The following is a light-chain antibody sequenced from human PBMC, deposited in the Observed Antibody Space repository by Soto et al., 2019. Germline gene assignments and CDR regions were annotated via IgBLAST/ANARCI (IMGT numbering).Light chain of an antibody. Sequence: EIGLTQSPGTLSLSPGERATLSCRASQSVSSSFLAWYQQKPGQAPRLLIYGASSRATGIPDRFSGSGSGTDFTLTISGLEPEDFAVYYCQQYGSSPWTFGQGTKVKIK. CDR2: GAS. V-gene: IGKV3-20*01. CDR1: QSVSSSF. CDR3: QQYGSSPWT. J-gene: IGKJ1*01.